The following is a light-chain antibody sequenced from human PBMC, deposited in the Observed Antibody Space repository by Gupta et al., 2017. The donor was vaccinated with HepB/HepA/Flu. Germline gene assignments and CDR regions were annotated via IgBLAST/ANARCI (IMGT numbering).Light chain of an antibody. CDR3: SSYTSSITYV. CDR2: DVS. CDR1: SSDVGAYNY. V-gene: IGLV2-14*01. Sequence: QSALTQPASVSRSPGQSITISCTGTSSDVGAYNYVSWYQQHPGKAPKIMIYDVSDRPSGVSNRFSGSKSGNTASLTISGLQAEDEADYFCSSYTSSITYVFGTGTKVTVL. J-gene: IGLJ1*01.